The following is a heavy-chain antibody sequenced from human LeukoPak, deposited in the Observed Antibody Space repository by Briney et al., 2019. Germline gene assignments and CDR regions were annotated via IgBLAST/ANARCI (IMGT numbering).Heavy chain of an antibody. J-gene: IGHJ5*02. CDR3: ARDAYYYGSGSYPFDP. V-gene: IGHV4-39*07. CDR1: GASINTSTYY. CDR2: VHYSGSI. Sequence: SETLSLTCTVSGASINTSTYYWAWIRQPPGKGLEWIGSVHYSGSIYYNPSLKSRATLSVDTSKNQFSLRLSSVTAADTAVYYCARDAYYYGSGSYPFDPWGQGTLVTVSS. D-gene: IGHD3-10*01.